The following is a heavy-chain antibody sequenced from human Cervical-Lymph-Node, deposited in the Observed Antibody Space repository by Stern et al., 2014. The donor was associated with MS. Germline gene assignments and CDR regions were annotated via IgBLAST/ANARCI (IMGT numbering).Heavy chain of an antibody. CDR3: AKDSLTGTAAAGTEFDS. D-gene: IGHD6-25*01. Sequence: EVQLLESGGGLVQPGGSLRLSCAASGFTFSNYAMSWVRQAPGKGLEWVSAISGSGGSTYYADSVKGRFTVSRDNSKNTLYLQMDSLRAEDTAVYYCAKDSLTGTAAAGTEFDSWGQGTLVTVSS. CDR2: ISGSGGST. V-gene: IGHV3-23*01. J-gene: IGHJ4*02. CDR1: GFTFSNYA.